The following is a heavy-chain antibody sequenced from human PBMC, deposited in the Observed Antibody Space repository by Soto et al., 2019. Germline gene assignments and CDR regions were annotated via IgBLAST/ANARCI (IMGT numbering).Heavy chain of an antibody. CDR1: GYTFTGYY. V-gene: IGHV1-2*02. CDR2: INPNSGNT. CDR3: ARYRWNPREGYFDY. D-gene: IGHD1-1*01. Sequence: GASVKVSCKASGYTFTGYYMHWVRQAPGQGLEWMGWINPNSGNTNYAQKLQGRVTMTTDTSMSTAYMELRSLRSDDTAVYYCARYRWNPREGYFDYWGQGTLVTVSS. J-gene: IGHJ4*02.